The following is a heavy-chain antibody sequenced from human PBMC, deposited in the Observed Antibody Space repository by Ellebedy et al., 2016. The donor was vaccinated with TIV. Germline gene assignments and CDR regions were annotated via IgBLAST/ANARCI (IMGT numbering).Heavy chain of an antibody. CDR2: IRGSGSYT. V-gene: IGHV3-11*06. CDR1: GSAFGDFY. CDR3: ARARTGGGYD. D-gene: IGHD3/OR15-3a*01. J-gene: IGHJ4*02. Sequence: GGSLRLSCAASGSAFGDFYMSWIRQAPGKGLEWVSYIRGSGSYTNYADSVKGRFTISRDNANKLLYLQMNRLRAEDTGVYYCARARTGGGYDWGQGTLVTVSS.